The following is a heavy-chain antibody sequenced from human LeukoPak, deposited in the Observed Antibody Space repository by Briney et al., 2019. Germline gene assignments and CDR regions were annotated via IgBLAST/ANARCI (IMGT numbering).Heavy chain of an antibody. CDR1: GGSISSYY. V-gene: IGHV4-59*01. CDR2: IYYSGST. CDR3: ARVVGPGNFDY. Sequence: SETLSLTCTVPGGSISSYYWSWIRQPPEKGLEWIGYIYYSGSTNHNPSLKSRVTISVDTSKNQFSLKLSSVTAAGTAVYYCARVVGPGNFDYWGQGTLVTVSS. J-gene: IGHJ4*02. D-gene: IGHD2-15*01.